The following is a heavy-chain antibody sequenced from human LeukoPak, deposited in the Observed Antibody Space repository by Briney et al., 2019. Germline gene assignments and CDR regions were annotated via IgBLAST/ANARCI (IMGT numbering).Heavy chain of an antibody. CDR3: ARDSAPSRAFDI. CDR1: GGTFSSYA. Sequence: GASVKVSCKASGGTFSSYAISWVRQAPGQGLEWMGGIIPIFGTANYAQKFQGRVTINADESTSTAYMELSSLRSEDTAVYYCARDSAPSRAFDIWGQGTMVTVSS. J-gene: IGHJ3*02. D-gene: IGHD3-10*01. CDR2: IIPIFGTA. V-gene: IGHV1-69*13.